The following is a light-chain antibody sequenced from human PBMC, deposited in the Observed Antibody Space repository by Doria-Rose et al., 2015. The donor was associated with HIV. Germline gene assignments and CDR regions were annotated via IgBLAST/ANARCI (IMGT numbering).Light chain of an antibody. CDR2: GAS. CDR1: QSVSSN. CDR3: QQYNNWPRT. Sequence: EIVMTQPPATLSVSPGKGVTLSCRASQSVSSNLAWYQQKPGQAPRLLIYGASTRATDIPARFSASGSGTEFTLTISSLQSEDFAVYYCQQYNNWPRTFGQGTKVEIK. J-gene: IGKJ1*01. V-gene: IGKV3-15*01.